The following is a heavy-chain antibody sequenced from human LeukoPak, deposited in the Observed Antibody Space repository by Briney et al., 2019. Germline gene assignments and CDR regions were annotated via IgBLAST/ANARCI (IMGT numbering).Heavy chain of an antibody. CDR1: GFIFNNYA. Sequence: GGPLRLFGAASGFIFNNYAKSWLRQPTGKGPEVSLAVIDGDSPTFYAVCVKGRFTIFTDSSKNTLYLQMNSLRDEDTAVYYCAKEEGVAGVPYFQHWGQGTLVTVSS. CDR3: AKEEGVAGVPYFQH. D-gene: IGHD6-19*01. V-gene: IGHV3-23*01. CDR2: VIDGDSPT. J-gene: IGHJ1*01.